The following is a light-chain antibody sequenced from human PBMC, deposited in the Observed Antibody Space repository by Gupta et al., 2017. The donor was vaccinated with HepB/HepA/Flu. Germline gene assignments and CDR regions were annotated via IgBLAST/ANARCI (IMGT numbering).Light chain of an antibody. V-gene: IGKV3-20*01. CDR2: GAY. CDR3: QQYGSSFT. Sequence: EIVLTPSTGTLSLSPGERATLSCRASQSVTSSYLAWYQQKPGQAPRFLIYGAYSRATGIPDRFSGSGSGTDFTLTISRLEPEDFAVYYCQQYGSSFTFGQGTRLEIK. J-gene: IGKJ5*01. CDR1: QSVTSSY.